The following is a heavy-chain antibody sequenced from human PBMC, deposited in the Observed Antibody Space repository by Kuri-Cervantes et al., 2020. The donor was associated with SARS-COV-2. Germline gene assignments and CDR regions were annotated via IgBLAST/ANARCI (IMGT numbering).Heavy chain of an antibody. Sequence: GGSLRLSCAASGFTFSSYSMNWVRQAPGKGLEWVAVISYDGSNKYYADSVKGRFTISRDNSKNTLYLQMNSLRAEDTAVYYCAKPYGDYFGPNDYWGQGTLVTVSS. V-gene: IGHV3-30*18. D-gene: IGHD4-17*01. CDR2: ISYDGSNK. J-gene: IGHJ4*02. CDR3: AKPYGDYFGPNDY. CDR1: GFTFSSYS.